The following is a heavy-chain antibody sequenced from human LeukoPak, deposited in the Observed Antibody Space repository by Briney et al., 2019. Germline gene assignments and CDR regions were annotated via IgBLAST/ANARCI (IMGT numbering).Heavy chain of an antibody. CDR1: GGSSSGYY. CDR3: ARDRYGHYFDY. Sequence: SETLSLTCAVYGGSSSGYYWSWIRQPPGKGLEWIGEINHSGSTNYNPSLKSRVTISVDTSKNQFSLKLSSVTAADTAVYYCARDRYGHYFDYWGQGTLVTVSS. CDR2: INHSGST. D-gene: IGHD5-18*01. V-gene: IGHV4-34*01. J-gene: IGHJ4*02.